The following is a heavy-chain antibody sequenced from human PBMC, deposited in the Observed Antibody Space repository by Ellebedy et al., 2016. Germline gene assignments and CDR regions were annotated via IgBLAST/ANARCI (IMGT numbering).Heavy chain of an antibody. CDR1: GGSISRYY. CDR3: ARAQGHSMDVNYFDY. CDR2: IYYNGNT. J-gene: IGHJ4*02. V-gene: IGHV4-59*08. D-gene: IGHD2/OR15-2a*01. Sequence: SETLSLXXTVSGGSISRYYWTWIRQPPGKGLEWIGYIYYNGNTNYNPSLKSRVTISGDTSTNQFSLKLSSVTAADTAVYYCARAQGHSMDVNYFDYWGQGTLVTVSS.